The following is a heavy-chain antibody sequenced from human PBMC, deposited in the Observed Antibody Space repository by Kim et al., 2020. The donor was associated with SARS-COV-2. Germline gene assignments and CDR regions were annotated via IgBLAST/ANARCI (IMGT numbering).Heavy chain of an antibody. CDR2: ISYDGSNK. CDR1: IFTFSSCG. V-gene: IGHV3-30*18. D-gene: IGHD6-6*01. Sequence: GGSLRLSCTASIFTFSSCGMHWVRQAPGKGLEWVAVISYDGSNKFYADSVKGRFTISRDNSKNTLYLQMDSLRTEDTAVYYCAQGAFRLLGFYFDYWGQGTL. CDR3: AQGAFRLLGFYFDY. J-gene: IGHJ4*02.